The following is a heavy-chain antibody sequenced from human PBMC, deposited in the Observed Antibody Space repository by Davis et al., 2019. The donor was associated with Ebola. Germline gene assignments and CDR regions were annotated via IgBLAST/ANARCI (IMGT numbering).Heavy chain of an antibody. Sequence: ESLKISCAASGFTVSSNYMSWVRQAPGKGLEWVSVIYSGGSTYYADSVKGRFTISRDNSKNTLYLQMNSLRAEDTAVYYCARDYSNYYYGMDVWGQGTTVTVSS. J-gene: IGHJ6*02. CDR1: GFTVSSNY. CDR3: ARDYSNYYYGMDV. V-gene: IGHV3-53*01. D-gene: IGHD4-11*01. CDR2: IYSGGST.